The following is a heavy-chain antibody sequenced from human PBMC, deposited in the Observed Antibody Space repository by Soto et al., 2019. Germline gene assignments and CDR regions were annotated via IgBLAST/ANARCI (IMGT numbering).Heavy chain of an antibody. CDR3: ASGYCSSTSCYNYYFDY. CDR2: IWYDGSNK. Sequence: GGSLRLSCGASGFPFSSYGMHLVRPTPGKGLEWVAVIWYDGSNKYYADSVKGRFTISRDNSKNTLYLQMNSLRAEDTAVYYCASGYCSSTSCYNYYFDYWGQGTLVTVSS. CDR1: GFPFSSYG. D-gene: IGHD2-2*01. V-gene: IGHV3-33*01. J-gene: IGHJ4*02.